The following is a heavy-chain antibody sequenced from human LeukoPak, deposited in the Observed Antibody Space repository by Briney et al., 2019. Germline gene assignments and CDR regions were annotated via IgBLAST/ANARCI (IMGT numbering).Heavy chain of an antibody. Sequence: GGSLRLSCAASGFTFSSYAMHWVRQAPGKGLEWVAVISYDGSNKYYADSVKGRFTISRDNSKNTLYLQMNSLRAEDTAVYYCARDTDWSSFDPWGQGTLVTVSS. V-gene: IGHV3-30-3*01. CDR3: ARDTDWSSFDP. CDR2: ISYDGSNK. CDR1: GFTFSSYA. D-gene: IGHD3/OR15-3a*01. J-gene: IGHJ5*02.